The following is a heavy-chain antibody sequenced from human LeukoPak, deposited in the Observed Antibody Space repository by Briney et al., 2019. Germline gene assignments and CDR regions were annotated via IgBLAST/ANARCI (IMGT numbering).Heavy chain of an antibody. CDR3: ARVPIFGAFHYYYYMDV. CDR1: GGSISSGDYY. J-gene: IGHJ6*03. CDR2: IYYSGST. V-gene: IGHV4-61*08. D-gene: IGHD3-3*01. Sequence: TLSLTCTVSGGSISSGDYYWSWIRQPPGKGLEWIGYIYYSGSTNYNPSLKSRVTISVDTSKNQFSLKLSSVTAADTAVYYCARVPIFGAFHYYYYMDVWGKGTTVTVSS.